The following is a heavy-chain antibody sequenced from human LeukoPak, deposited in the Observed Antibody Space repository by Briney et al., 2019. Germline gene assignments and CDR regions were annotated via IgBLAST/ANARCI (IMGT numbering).Heavy chain of an antibody. J-gene: IGHJ5*02. D-gene: IGHD3-22*01. CDR1: GYTFTSYA. Sequence: ASVKVSCKASGYTFTSYAMHWVRQAPGQRLEWMGWINAGNGNTKYSQKFQGRVTITRDTSASTAYMELSSLRSEDTAVYYCAREQDHYDSSGYRYNWFDPWGQGTLVTVSS. V-gene: IGHV1-3*01. CDR3: AREQDHYDSSGYRYNWFDP. CDR2: INAGNGNT.